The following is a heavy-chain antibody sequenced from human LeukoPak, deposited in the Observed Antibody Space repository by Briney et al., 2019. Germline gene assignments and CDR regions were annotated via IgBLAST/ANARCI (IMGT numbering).Heavy chain of an antibody. CDR3: AKDMRPGIAVAGRIDY. Sequence: PGGSLRLSCAASGFTFSSYAMSWVRQAPGKGLEWVSAISGSGGSTYYADSVKGRFTISRDNSKNTLYLQMNSLRAEDTAVYYCAKDMRPGIAVAGRIDYWGQGTLVTVSS. CDR2: ISGSGGST. V-gene: IGHV3-23*01. CDR1: GFTFSSYA. J-gene: IGHJ4*02. D-gene: IGHD6-19*01.